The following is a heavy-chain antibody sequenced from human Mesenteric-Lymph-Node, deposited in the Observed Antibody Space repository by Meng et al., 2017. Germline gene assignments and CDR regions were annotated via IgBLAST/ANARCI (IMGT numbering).Heavy chain of an antibody. V-gene: IGHV3-74*01. J-gene: IGHJ4*02. CDR1: GFSFSTYW. CDR3: ADITAGF. Sequence: EVQLVGYGGGLVQPGGSLRLSCAASGFSFSTYWMHWVRQAPGKGLVWVSFINTDGSNTAYADSVKGRFTISRDNAKNTLYLQMNSLRVEDTAIYYCADITAGFWGQGTLVTVSS. CDR2: INTDGSNT. D-gene: IGHD3-10*01.